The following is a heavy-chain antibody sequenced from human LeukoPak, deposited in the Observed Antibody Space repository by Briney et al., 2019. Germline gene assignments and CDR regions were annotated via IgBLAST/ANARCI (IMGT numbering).Heavy chain of an antibody. V-gene: IGHV3-43D*04. CDR2: ISWDGGST. CDR1: GFTFDDYA. CDR3: AKDMGGRYYGSGSYWAYGMDV. J-gene: IGHJ6*04. Sequence: PGGSLRLSCAASGFTFDDYAMHWVRQAPGKGLEWVSLISWDGGSTYYADSVKGRFTISRDNSKNSLYLQMNSLRAEDTALYYCAKDMGGRYYGSGSYWAYGMDVWGKGTTVTVSS. D-gene: IGHD3-10*01.